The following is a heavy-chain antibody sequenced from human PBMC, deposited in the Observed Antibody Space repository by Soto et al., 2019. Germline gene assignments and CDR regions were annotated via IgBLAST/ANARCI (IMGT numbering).Heavy chain of an antibody. CDR1: GGAFSSYA. J-gene: IGHJ5*02. CDR3: ARELATVVTGWFDP. CDR2: IIPIFGTA. Sequence: QVQLVQSGAEVNKPGSSVKVSCKASGGAFSSYAISWVRQAPGQGLEWMGGIIPIFGTANYAQKFQGRVTITADESTSTDYMELSSLRSEDTAVYYCARELATVVTGWFDPWGQGTLVTVSS. V-gene: IGHV1-69*12. D-gene: IGHD4-17*01.